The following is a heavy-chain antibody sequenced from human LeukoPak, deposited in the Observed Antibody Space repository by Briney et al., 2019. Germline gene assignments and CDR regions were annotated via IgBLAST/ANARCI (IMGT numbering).Heavy chain of an antibody. Sequence: SETLSLTCTVSGGSISSYYWSWIRQPPGKGLEWIGYIYYSGSTNYNPSLKSRVTISVDTSKNQFSLKLSSVTAADTAVYYCARARQKWEPRPASGDAFDIWGQGTMVTVSS. V-gene: IGHV4-59*01. CDR2: IYYSGST. CDR3: ARARQKWEPRPASGDAFDI. J-gene: IGHJ3*02. CDR1: GGSISSYY. D-gene: IGHD1-26*01.